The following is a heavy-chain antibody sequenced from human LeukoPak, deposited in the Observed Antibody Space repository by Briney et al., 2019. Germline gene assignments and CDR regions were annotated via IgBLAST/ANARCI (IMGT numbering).Heavy chain of an antibody. J-gene: IGHJ4*02. CDR3: ARSKVVTYYFDY. CDR2: IYYSGST. Sequence: SQTPSLTCTVSGGSISSGDYYWSWIRQPPGKGLEWIGYIYYSGSTYYNPSLKSRVTISVDTSKNQFSLKLSSVTAADTAVYYCARSKVVTYYFDYWGQGTLVTVSS. CDR1: GGSISSGDYY. D-gene: IGHD4-23*01. V-gene: IGHV4-30-4*01.